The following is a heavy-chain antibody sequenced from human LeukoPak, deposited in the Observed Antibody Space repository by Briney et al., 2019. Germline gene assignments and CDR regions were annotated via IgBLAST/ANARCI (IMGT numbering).Heavy chain of an antibody. D-gene: IGHD6-6*01. V-gene: IGHV3-74*01. CDR2: INSDGSRT. CDR1: GSTFSSYW. J-gene: IGHJ3*02. Sequence: PGGSLRLSCAASGSTFSSYWMHWVRQAPGKGLVWVSRINSDGSRTTYADSVKGRFTISRDNSKNTLYLQMNSLRAEDTAVYYCASLFLCYGCSSSSDSFDIWGQGTMVTVSS. CDR3: ASLFLCYGCSSSSDSFDI.